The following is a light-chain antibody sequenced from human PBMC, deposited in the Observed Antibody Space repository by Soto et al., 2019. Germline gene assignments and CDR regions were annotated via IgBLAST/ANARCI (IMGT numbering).Light chain of an antibody. V-gene: IGKV3D-20*02. J-gene: IGKJ4*01. CDR2: GAS. CDR1: QSVSNNY. CDR3: QQRSNWPLT. Sequence: EIMLTQTPGTLSLSPGGRDTLSCRASQSVSNNYLAWYQQKPGQAPRLLIYGASSRATGIPARFSGSGSGTDFTLTISSLEPEDFAVYYCQQRSNWPLTVGGGTKVDIK.